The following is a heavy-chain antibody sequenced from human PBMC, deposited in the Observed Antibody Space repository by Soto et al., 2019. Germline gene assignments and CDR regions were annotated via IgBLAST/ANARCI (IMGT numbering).Heavy chain of an antibody. V-gene: IGHV4-59*01. J-gene: IGHJ4*02. CDR3: ARSVAVPGAHIDY. Sequence: SETLSLTCAVYGGSFSGYYWTWIRQSPGKGLEWLGYVYYTGSTNYSPSLRSRVSISVDTSKNEFSLRLSSVTAADTAVYFCARSVAVPGAHIDYWGQGTQVTVSS. D-gene: IGHD6-19*01. CDR1: GGSFSGYY. CDR2: VYYTGST.